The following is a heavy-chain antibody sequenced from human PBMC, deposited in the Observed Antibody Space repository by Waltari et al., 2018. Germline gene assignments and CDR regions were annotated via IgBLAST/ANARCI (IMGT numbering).Heavy chain of an antibody. CDR3: AKGYVVVPSAASYYFDY. V-gene: IGHV3-23*04. J-gene: IGHJ4*02. CDR2: ISGSGGST. CDR1: GFTFSSYA. Sequence: EVQLVESGGGLVQPGGSLRLSCAASGFTFSSYAMSWVRQAPGKGLAWVSAISGSGGSTYYSDSVKGRFTISRYNSKNTLYLQMNSLRADDTAVYYCAKGYVVVPSAASYYFDYWGQGTLVTVSS. D-gene: IGHD2-2*01.